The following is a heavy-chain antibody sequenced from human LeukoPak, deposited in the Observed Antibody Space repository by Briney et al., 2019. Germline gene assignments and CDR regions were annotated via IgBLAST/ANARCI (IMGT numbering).Heavy chain of an antibody. Sequence: SETLSLTCTVSGGSISSYYWSWIRQPPGKGLEWIAYISDIGSINYNPSLKSRVTISVDTSKNQFSLKLSSVTAADTAVYYCARVVAVARSYYYYGMDVWGQGTTVTVSS. V-gene: IGHV4-59*08. D-gene: IGHD6-19*01. CDR2: ISDIGSI. CDR3: ARVVAVARSYYYYGMDV. J-gene: IGHJ6*02. CDR1: GGSISSYY.